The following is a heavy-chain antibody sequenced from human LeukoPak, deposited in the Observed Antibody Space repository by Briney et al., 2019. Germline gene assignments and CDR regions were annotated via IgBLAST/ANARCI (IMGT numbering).Heavy chain of an antibody. V-gene: IGHV5-51*01. Sequence: PGESLKISCKGSGYSFTSYWIGWVRQMPGKGLEWMGIIYPGDSDTRYSPSFQGQVTISADKSISTAYLQWSSLKASDTAMYYCARQAYYYGSGSYYKFSDYFDYWGQGTLVTVSS. CDR3: ARQAYYYGSGSYYKFSDYFDY. J-gene: IGHJ4*02. D-gene: IGHD3-10*01. CDR2: IYPGDSDT. CDR1: GYSFTSYW.